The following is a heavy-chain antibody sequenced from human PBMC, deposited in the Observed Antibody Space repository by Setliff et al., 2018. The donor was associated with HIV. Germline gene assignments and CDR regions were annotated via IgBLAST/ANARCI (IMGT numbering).Heavy chain of an antibody. CDR3: ARAPRSPLRWRDNLLSSSSFFMDV. V-gene: IGHV5-51*01. J-gene: IGHJ6*03. CDR2: IYPGDSDT. CDR1: GCIFTDYW. D-gene: IGHD2-21*01. Sequence: GESLKISCEASGCIFTDYWIGWVRQMPGKGLGWMGIIYPGDSDTRYSPSFQDQVTFSADKSISAVYLQWDSLKASDSAIYYCARAPRSPLRWRDNLLSSSSFFMDVWGKGTTVTVSS.